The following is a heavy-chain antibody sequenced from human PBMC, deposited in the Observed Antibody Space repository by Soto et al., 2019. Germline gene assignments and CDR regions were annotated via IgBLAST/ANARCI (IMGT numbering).Heavy chain of an antibody. CDR1: GGSVSSGSYY. CDR3: ARDGDGYNY. Sequence: QVQLQESGPGLVKPSETLSLTCTVSGGSVSSGSYYWSWIRQPPGKGLEWIGYIYSSGSTSYNPSLKSPVTISVDTSKNQFSLKLSSVTAADTAVYYCARDGDGYNYWGQGTLVTVSS. J-gene: IGHJ4*02. D-gene: IGHD5-12*01. CDR2: IYSSGST. V-gene: IGHV4-61*01.